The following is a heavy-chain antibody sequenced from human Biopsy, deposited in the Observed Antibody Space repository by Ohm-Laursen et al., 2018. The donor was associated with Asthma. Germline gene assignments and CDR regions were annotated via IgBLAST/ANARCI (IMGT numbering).Heavy chain of an antibody. Sequence: SETLSLTCTVSGDSITSGGCCWNWIRQHPGKGLEWIGHIHHSGTSYFNPSLKSRVSFSRDTSKNQFSLKLSSVTAADTAVYYCARASVAASSNWFDPWGQGTLVTVSS. CDR3: ARASVAASSNWFDP. J-gene: IGHJ5*02. D-gene: IGHD6-19*01. V-gene: IGHV4-31*03. CDR1: GDSITSGGCC. CDR2: IHHSGTS.